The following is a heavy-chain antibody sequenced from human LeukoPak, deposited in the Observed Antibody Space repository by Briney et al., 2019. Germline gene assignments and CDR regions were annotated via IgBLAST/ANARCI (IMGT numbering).Heavy chain of an antibody. V-gene: IGHV4-59*08. CDR1: GGSISSYY. Sequence: PSETLSLTCTVSGGSISSYYWSLIRQPPGKGLEWIAYISDIGSINYNPSLKSRVTISLDTSKNRFSLKLSSVTAADTAVYYCAGHHPRNTVDFWGQGTLVTVSS. J-gene: IGHJ4*02. D-gene: IGHD2/OR15-2a*01. CDR3: AGHHPRNTVDF. CDR2: ISDIGSI.